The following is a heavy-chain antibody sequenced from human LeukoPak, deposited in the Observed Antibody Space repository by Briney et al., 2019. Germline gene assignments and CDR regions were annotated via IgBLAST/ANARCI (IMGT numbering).Heavy chain of an antibody. CDR3: ARVGVVPAAIVY. V-gene: IGHV4-61*02. D-gene: IGHD2-2*02. CDR2: IYTSGST. J-gene: IGHJ4*02. CDR1: GGSISSGDYY. Sequence: SETLSLTCTVSGGSISSGDYYWSWIRQPPGKGLEWIGRIYTSGSTNYNPSLKSRVTISVDTSKNQFSLKLSSVTAADTAVYYCARVGVVPAAIVYWGQGTLVTVSS.